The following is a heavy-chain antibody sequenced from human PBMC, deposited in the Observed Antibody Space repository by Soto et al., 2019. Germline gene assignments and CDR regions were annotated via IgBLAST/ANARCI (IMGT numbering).Heavy chain of an antibody. CDR2: INPNSGGT. CDR3: ARQIVVVPDANDAFDI. D-gene: IGHD2-2*01. V-gene: IGHV1-2*04. Sequence: ASVKVSCKASGYTFTGYYMHWVRQAPGQGLEWMGWINPNSGGTNYAQKFQGWVTMTRDTSISTAYTELSRLRSDDTAVYYCARQIVVVPDANDAFDIWGQGTMATVSS. J-gene: IGHJ3*02. CDR1: GYTFTGYY.